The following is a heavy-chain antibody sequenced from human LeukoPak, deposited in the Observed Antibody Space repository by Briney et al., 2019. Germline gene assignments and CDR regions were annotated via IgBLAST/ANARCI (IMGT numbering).Heavy chain of an antibody. V-gene: IGHV1-46*01. CDR1: GYTFTNYY. J-gene: IGHJ5*02. CDR2: INPSGGGT. Sequence: ASVKVSCKASGYTFTNYYIHWVRQAPGQGLEWMGIINPSGGGTSYAQQFQGRVTMTRDTSTSTVYMELSSLRFEDTAVYYCARVYDSSGYLPWGQGTLVTVSS. CDR3: ARVYDSSGYLP. D-gene: IGHD3-22*01.